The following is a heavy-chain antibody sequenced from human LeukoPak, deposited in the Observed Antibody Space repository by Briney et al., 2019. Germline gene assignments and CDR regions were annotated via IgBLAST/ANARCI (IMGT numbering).Heavy chain of an antibody. J-gene: IGHJ4*02. V-gene: IGHV1-2*02. CDR1: GYTFTGYY. CDR3: ARVYSGYAPDDY. CDR2: INPNSGGT. Sequence: GASVKVSCKASGYTFTGYYMHWVRQAPGQGLEGMGWINPNSGGTNYAQEFQGRVTMTSDTSISTAYMELSRLRSDDTAVYYCARVYSGYAPDDYWGQGTLVTVSS. D-gene: IGHD5-12*01.